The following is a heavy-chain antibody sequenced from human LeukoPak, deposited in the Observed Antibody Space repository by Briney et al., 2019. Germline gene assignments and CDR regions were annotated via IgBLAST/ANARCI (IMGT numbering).Heavy chain of an antibody. CDR1: GFTFDDYA. Sequence: SLRLSCAASGFTFDDYAMHWVRQAPGKVLEWVSGISWNSGSIGYADSVKGRFTISRDNAKNSLYLQMNSLRAEDTALYYCALLGSKLLWRIDYWGQGTLVTVSS. CDR3: ALLGSKLLWRIDY. CDR2: ISWNSGSI. D-gene: IGHD3-10*01. V-gene: IGHV3-9*01. J-gene: IGHJ4*02.